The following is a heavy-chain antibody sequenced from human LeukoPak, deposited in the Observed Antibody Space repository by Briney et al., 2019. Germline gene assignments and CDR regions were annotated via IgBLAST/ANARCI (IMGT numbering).Heavy chain of an antibody. V-gene: IGHV3-30-3*01. CDR1: GFTFSSYA. J-gene: IGHJ5*02. Sequence: PGRSLRLSCAASGFTFSSYAMHWVRQAPGKGLERVAVISYDGSNKYYADSVEGRFTISRDNSKNTLYLQMNSLRAEDTAVYYCARDYMMVNWFDPWGQGTLVTVSS. CDR2: ISYDGSNK. CDR3: ARDYMMVNWFDP. D-gene: IGHD2-8*01.